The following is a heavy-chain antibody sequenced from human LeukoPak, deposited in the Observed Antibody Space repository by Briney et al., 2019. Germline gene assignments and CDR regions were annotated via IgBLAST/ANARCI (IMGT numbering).Heavy chain of an antibody. J-gene: IGHJ4*02. D-gene: IGHD6-13*01. V-gene: IGHV3-7*01. CDR1: GFTFSSFW. Sequence: GGSLRLSCAASGFTFSSFWLTWVRQAPGKGLEWVANIERDGSKKTYVDSVKGRFTISRDNAKNSLYLQMSSLRAEDTAVYYCATAPAAADSFWGQGTMVAVSA. CDR2: IERDGSKK. CDR3: ATAPAAADSF.